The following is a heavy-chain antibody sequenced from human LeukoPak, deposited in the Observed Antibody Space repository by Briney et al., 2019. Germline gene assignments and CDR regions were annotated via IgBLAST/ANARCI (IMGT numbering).Heavy chain of an antibody. CDR3: ARGSSSGYYYFDY. J-gene: IGHJ4*02. D-gene: IGHD3-22*01. V-gene: IGHV3-21*01. Sequence: GGSLRLSCAASGFTFSSYSMNWVRQAPGKGLEWVSSISSSSSYIYYADSMKGRFTISRDNAKNSLYLQMNSLRAEDTAVYYCARGSSSGYYYFDYWGQGTLVTVSS. CDR1: GFTFSSYS. CDR2: ISSSSSYI.